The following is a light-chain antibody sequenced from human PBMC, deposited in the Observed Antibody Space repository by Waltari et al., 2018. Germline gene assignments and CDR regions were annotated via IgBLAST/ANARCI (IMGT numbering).Light chain of an antibody. CDR2: VNSDGSH. V-gene: IGLV4-69*01. Sequence: LVLTQSPSASASLGASVKLPCSLPGEYSAYAIAWHQKQPLKGPRYLMTVNSDGSHKKGDGISERFSGSSSDLDRYLIISRLQSDDEADYFCQTWGTGIQVFGSGTKLTVL. J-gene: IGLJ3*02. CDR3: QTWGTGIQV. CDR1: GEYSAYA.